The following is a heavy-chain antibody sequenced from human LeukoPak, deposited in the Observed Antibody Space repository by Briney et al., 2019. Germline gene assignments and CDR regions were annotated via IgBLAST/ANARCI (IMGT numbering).Heavy chain of an antibody. CDR1: GFTFSSYW. J-gene: IGHJ6*04. D-gene: IGHD6-19*01. V-gene: IGHV3-74*01. CDR3: ARLSGCYYYYGMDV. Sequence: PGGSLRLSCAASGFTFSSYWMHWVRQAPGKGLVWVSRINSDGSSTSYADSVKGRFTISRDNAKNTLYLQMNSLRAGDTAVYYCARLSGCYYYYGMDVWGKGTTVTVSS. CDR2: INSDGSST.